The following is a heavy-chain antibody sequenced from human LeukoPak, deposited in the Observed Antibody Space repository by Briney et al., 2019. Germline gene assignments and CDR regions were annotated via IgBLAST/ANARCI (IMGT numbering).Heavy chain of an antibody. J-gene: IGHJ4*02. CDR1: GFTFSNAW. CDR3: ATWGDDILTGYYNVPFDY. D-gene: IGHD3-9*01. CDR2: IKSKTDGGTT. V-gene: IGHV3-15*01. Sequence: GGSLRLSCAASGFTFSNAWMSWVRQAPGKGLEWVGRIKSKTDGGTTDYAAPVKDRFTISRDDSKNTLYLQMNSLKTEDTAVYYCATWGDDILTGYYNVPFDYWGQGTLVTVSS.